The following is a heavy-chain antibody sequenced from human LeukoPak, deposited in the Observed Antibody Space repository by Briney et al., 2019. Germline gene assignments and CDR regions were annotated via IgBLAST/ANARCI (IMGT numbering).Heavy chain of an antibody. V-gene: IGHV1-18*01. Sequence: GASVKVSCKTSGYTFTSYGISWVRQAPGQGLEWMGWISAYNGNTNYAQKFQGRVTMTRDTSISTAYMELSRLRSDDTAVYYCARGEYSTSSPSYYYYYYMDVWGKGTTVTVSS. CDR1: GYTFTSYG. CDR3: ARGEYSTSSPSYYYYYYMDV. D-gene: IGHD6-6*01. CDR2: ISAYNGNT. J-gene: IGHJ6*03.